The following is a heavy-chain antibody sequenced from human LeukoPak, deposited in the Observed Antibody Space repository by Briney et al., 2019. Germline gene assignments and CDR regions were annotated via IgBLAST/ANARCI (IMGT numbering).Heavy chain of an antibody. V-gene: IGHV5-51*01. CDR1: GYTFTTYW. J-gene: IGHJ4*02. D-gene: IGHD6-13*01. CDR3: ARHGLGSSWFGFDY. Sequence: GESLKISCKGSGYTFTTYWIGWVRQMPGKGLEWMGIIYPSDSDPRYSPSFQGQVTISADKSISTAYLQRSSLKASDSAMYYCARHGLGSSWFGFDYWGQGTLVTVSS. CDR2: IYPSDSDP.